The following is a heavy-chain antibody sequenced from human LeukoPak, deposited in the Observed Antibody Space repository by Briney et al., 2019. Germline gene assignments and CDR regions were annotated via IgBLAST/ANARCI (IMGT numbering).Heavy chain of an antibody. CDR1: GFTFSSYS. J-gene: IGHJ4*02. D-gene: IGHD3-10*01. Sequence: GALRLSCAASGFTFSSYSMNWVRQAPGKGLEWVSSISSSSSYIYYADSVKGRFTISRDNAKNSLYLQMNSLRAEDTAVYYCARISMVRGVTSDYWGQGTLVTVSS. CDR3: ARISMVRGVTSDY. CDR2: ISSSSSYI. V-gene: IGHV3-21*01.